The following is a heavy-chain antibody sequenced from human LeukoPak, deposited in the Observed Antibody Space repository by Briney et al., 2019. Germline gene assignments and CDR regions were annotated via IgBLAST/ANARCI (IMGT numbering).Heavy chain of an antibody. CDR2: IQFDGSNE. CDR1: GFIFSTYG. J-gene: IGHJ4*02. CDR3: AEDQKLQPFHY. D-gene: IGHD2-15*01. Sequence: GGSLRLSCTASGFIFSTYGIHWVRQAPGKGLEWVAFIQFDGSNEFYADSVKGRFTISRDNSRNTLYLQMNRLRIEDTSVYYCAEDQKLQPFHYWGQGTLVTVSS. V-gene: IGHV3-30*02.